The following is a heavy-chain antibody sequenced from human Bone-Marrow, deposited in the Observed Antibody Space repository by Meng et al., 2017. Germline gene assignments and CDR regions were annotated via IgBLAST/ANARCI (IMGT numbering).Heavy chain of an antibody. CDR2: ISYDGSNK. Sequence: QVELVESGGGVVQPGRALRLSCAASGFTFSSYAMHWVRQAPGKGLEWVAVISYDGSNKYYADSVKGRFTISRDNSKNTLYLQMNSLRAEDTAVYYCARAEAPTVTTFGYWGQGTLVTASS. J-gene: IGHJ4*02. CDR1: GFTFSSYA. CDR3: ARAEAPTVTTFGY. D-gene: IGHD4-11*01. V-gene: IGHV3-30*01.